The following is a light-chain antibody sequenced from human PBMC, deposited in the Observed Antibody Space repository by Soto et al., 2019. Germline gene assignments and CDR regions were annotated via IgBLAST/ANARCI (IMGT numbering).Light chain of an antibody. CDR2: DVS. J-gene: IGLJ2*01. CDR1: SSDIGYYNY. CDR3: SSYTGGSTVV. Sequence: QSALTQPASVSGSPGQSIAISCTGSSSDIGYYNYVSWYQQHPGKAPKLMIFDVSNRPSGVSNRFSGSMSGNTASLTISGLQPEDEADYYCSSYTGGSTVVFGGGTQLTVL. V-gene: IGLV2-14*01.